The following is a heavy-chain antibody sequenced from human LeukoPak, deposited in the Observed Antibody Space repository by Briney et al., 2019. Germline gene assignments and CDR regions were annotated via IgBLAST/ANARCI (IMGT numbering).Heavy chain of an antibody. Sequence: GGSLRLSCAASGFTFSSYGMSWVRQAPGKGLEWVSAISGSGGSTYYADSVKGRFTISRDNSKNTLYLQMNSLRAEDTAVYYCARVGVYYDSSGYSDAFDIWGQGTMVTVSS. J-gene: IGHJ3*02. D-gene: IGHD3-22*01. CDR2: ISGSGGST. CDR1: GFTFSSYG. CDR3: ARVGVYYDSSGYSDAFDI. V-gene: IGHV3-23*01.